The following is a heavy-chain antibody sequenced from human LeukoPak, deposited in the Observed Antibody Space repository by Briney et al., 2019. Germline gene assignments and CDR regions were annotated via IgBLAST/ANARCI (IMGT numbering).Heavy chain of an antibody. CDR1: GITFSSHG. Sequence: GRSLRLSCVASGITFSSHGMHWVRQAPGKGLEWVAVIWYDGSRRYYPDSVKGRFTISRDNSKNTLFLQMDSLRVDDTAVYYCVRDNAAADGALDYWGQGSLVTVSS. V-gene: IGHV3-33*01. CDR2: IWYDGSRR. J-gene: IGHJ4*02. D-gene: IGHD5-24*01. CDR3: VRDNAAADGALDY.